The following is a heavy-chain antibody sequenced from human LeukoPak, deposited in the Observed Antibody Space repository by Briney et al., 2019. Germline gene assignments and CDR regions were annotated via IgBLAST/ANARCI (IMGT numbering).Heavy chain of an antibody. CDR2: ISGSGGST. J-gene: IGHJ5*02. D-gene: IGHD6-19*01. Sequence: PGGTLRLSCAASGFTFSSYAMSRVRQAPGKGLEWVSAISGSGGSTYYADSVKGRFTISRDNSKNTLHLQMNSLRAEDTAVYYCAKGKEGSSGWLNWFDPWGQGTLVTVSS. CDR3: AKGKEGSSGWLNWFDP. CDR1: GFTFSSYA. V-gene: IGHV3-23*01.